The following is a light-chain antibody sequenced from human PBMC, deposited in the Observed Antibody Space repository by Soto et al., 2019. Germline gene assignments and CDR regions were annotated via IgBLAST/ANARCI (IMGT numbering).Light chain of an antibody. J-gene: IGKJ1*01. CDR2: SAS. CDR1: QSISSY. V-gene: IGKV1-39*01. Sequence: DIQMTQSPSSLSASVGDRVTITCRASQSISSYLNWYQQKPGKAPKLLIYSASSSQSGVPSRFSGSESGTDFTLTISRLEPEDFAVYYCQQYGSSWTFGQGTNVDI. CDR3: QQYGSSWT.